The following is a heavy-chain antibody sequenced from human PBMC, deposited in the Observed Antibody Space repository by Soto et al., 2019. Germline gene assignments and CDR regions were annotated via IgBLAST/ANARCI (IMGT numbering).Heavy chain of an antibody. CDR2: ISGSAGNI. CDR3: ASNMVFGEYGMDV. CDR1: GFTFSSYA. V-gene: IGHV3-23*01. D-gene: IGHD3-10*02. J-gene: IGHJ6*02. Sequence: GGSLRLSCAASGFTFSSYAMSWVRQAPGKGLEWVSAISGSAGNIYYADSVKGRFTISRDNSKNTLYLQMSSLRAEDTAVYYCASNMVFGEYGMDVWGQGTTVTVSS.